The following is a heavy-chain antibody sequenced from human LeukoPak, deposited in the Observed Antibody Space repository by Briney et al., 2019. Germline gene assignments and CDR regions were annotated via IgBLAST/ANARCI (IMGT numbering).Heavy chain of an antibody. CDR3: ASHKGSIAAPNDY. CDR2: IYYSGST. D-gene: IGHD6-6*01. V-gene: IGHV4-39*01. CDR1: GGSISSSSYY. J-gene: IGHJ4*02. Sequence: SETLSLTCTVSGGSISSSSYYWGWIRQPPGKGLEWIGSIYYSGSTYYNPSLKSRVTISVDTSKNQFSLKLSSVTAADTAVYYCASHKGSIAAPNDYWGQGTLVTVSS.